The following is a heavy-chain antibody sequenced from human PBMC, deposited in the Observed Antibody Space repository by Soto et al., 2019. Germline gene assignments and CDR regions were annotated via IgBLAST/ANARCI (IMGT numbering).Heavy chain of an antibody. CDR1: GFIFGNYA. V-gene: IGHV3-9*01. CDR3: AKGAGHLNHDDNYMDV. CDR2: ISWNSRSL. D-gene: IGHD1-1*01. J-gene: IGHJ6*03. Sequence: ESGGGLVQPGRSLRLSCAASGFIFGNYAMHWVRQAPGKGLEWVSGISWNSRSLGYADSLKGRFTISRDNAKNSLYLQMTSLRTEDTAVYFCAKGAGHLNHDDNYMDVWGKGTTVTVSS.